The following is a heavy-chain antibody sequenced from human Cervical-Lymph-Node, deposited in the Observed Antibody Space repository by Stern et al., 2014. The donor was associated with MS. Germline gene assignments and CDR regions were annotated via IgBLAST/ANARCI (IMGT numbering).Heavy chain of an antibody. V-gene: IGHV3-9*01. Sequence: EVQLEESGGGLVQPGRSLRLSCAASGFTFDDYAMHWVRQAPGKGLEWVSGISWNSGSIGYADSVKGRFTISRDNAKNSLYLQMNSLRAEDTALYYCAKANDVVGATKGYYFDYWGQGTLVTVSS. CDR2: ISWNSGSI. CDR1: GFTFDDYA. CDR3: AKANDVVGATKGYYFDY. D-gene: IGHD1-26*01. J-gene: IGHJ4*02.